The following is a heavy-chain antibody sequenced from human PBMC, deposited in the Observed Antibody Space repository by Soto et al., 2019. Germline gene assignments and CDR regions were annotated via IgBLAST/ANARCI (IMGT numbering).Heavy chain of an antibody. CDR2: IYWDDDK. D-gene: IGHD4-17*01. CDR3: AHRGATVTTEDWFDP. Sequence: QITLKESGPTLVKPTQTLTLTCTFSGFSLSTSGVGVGWIRQPPGKALEWLALIYWDDDKRYSPSLKSRLTLTKDTSKNQVVLTMTNMDPVDTATYYCAHRGATVTTEDWFDPWGQGTLVTVSS. J-gene: IGHJ5*02. V-gene: IGHV2-5*02. CDR1: GFSLSTSGVG.